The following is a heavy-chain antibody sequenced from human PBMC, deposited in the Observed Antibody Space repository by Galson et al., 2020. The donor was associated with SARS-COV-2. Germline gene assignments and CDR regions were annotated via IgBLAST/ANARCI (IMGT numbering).Heavy chain of an antibody. CDR2: ISYDGSNK. V-gene: IGHV3-30*04. J-gene: IGHJ6*03. CDR1: GFSFGTYA. Sequence: GESLKISCAASGFSFGTYAMHWVRQAPGKGLEWVAVISYDGSNKYYVDSVKGRFTISRDNSKNTLYLQMNSLRAEDTAVYFCAKDRNFYYMDVWGKGTTVTISS. CDR3: AKDRNFYYMDV.